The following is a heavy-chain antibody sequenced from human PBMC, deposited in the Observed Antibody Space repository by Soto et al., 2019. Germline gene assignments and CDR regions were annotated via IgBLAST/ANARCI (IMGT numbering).Heavy chain of an antibody. CDR2: INPSGGST. CDR3: ARGLAYSDY. V-gene: IGHV1-46*01. D-gene: IGHD2-21*01. CDR1: GYTFTSYY. Sequence: QVQLVQSGAEVKKPGASVKVSCKASGYTFTSYYMHWVRQAPGQGLEWMAIINPSGGSTNYEQKFLNIVTITRDTSTSTVYMELSSLRSEDTAVYYFARGLAYSDYWGQGTLVTVSS. J-gene: IGHJ4*02.